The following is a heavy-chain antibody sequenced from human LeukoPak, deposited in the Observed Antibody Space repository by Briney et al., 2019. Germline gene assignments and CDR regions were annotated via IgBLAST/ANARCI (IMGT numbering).Heavy chain of an antibody. CDR2: IKSRTDGGTT. V-gene: IGHV3-15*01. Sequence: GGSLRLSCAAFGFTVNNAWMSWVRQGPGKGLEWVGRIKSRTDGGTTDYAAPVKGRFTISRDDSRNTLYLQMTSLKTEDTAMYYCSTDQVVVGPCWGQGTLDTVSS. CDR1: GFTVNNAW. D-gene: IGHD3-22*01. CDR3: STDQVVVGPC. J-gene: IGHJ4*02.